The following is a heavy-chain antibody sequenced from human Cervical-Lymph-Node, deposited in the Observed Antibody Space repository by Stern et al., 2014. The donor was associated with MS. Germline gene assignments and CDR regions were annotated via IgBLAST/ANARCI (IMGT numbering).Heavy chain of an antibody. Sequence: QEQLVQSGAEIRKPGASVKISCKASGYSFTNHYIKWVRQGTGQGLEWVALLNPRVCRTTVALTFQGRVTVAWNSSTDTVDLELTGLRYEDTAVYYCARVLSLATSDSSGQVTLVTVSS. J-gene: IGHJ4*02. CDR3: ARVLSLATSDS. V-gene: IGHV1-46*01. D-gene: IGHD6-13*01. CDR2: LNPRVCRT. CDR1: GYSFTNHY.